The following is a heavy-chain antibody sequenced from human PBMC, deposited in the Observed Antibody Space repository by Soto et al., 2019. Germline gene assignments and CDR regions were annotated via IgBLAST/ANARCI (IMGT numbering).Heavy chain of an antibody. CDR3: ARPLHDYIKTGWFDP. D-gene: IGHD4-4*01. J-gene: IGHJ5*02. CDR2: IYYSGST. Sequence: SETLSLTCTVSGGSISSYYWSWIRQPPGKGLEWIGYIYYSGSTNYNPSLKSRVTISVDTSKNQFSLKLSSVTAADTAVYYCARPLHDYIKTGWFDPWGQGTLVTVSS. CDR1: GGSISSYY. V-gene: IGHV4-59*01.